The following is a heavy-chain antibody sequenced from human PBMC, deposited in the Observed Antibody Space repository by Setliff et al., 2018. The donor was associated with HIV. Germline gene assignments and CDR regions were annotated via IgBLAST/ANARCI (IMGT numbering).Heavy chain of an antibody. J-gene: IGHJ4*02. V-gene: IGHV4-31*03. CDR1: GGSTTSGGYY. CDR3: AGFSHNFWVYRFDH. Sequence: SETLSLTCSVSGGSTTSGGYYWSWIRQHPGKGLEYIGYIYYSGSTYYNPSLKSRVTMSTDTSTQQFFLNVTSVTAADTAVYYCAGFSHNFWVYRFDHWGQGALVTVSS. CDR2: IYYSGST. D-gene: IGHD3-3*01.